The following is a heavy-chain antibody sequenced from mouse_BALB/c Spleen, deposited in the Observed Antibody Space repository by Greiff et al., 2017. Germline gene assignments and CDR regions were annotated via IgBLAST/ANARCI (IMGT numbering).Heavy chain of an antibody. J-gene: IGHJ4*01. CDR3: ARLRRYAMDY. CDR1: GFNIKDTY. CDR2: IDPANGNT. D-gene: IGHD2-12*01. Sequence: VQLQQPGAELVKPGASVKLSCTASGFNIKDTYMHWVKQRPEQGLEWIGRIDPANGNTKYDPKFQGKATITADTSSNTAYLQLSSLTSEDTAVYYCARLRRYAMDYWGQGISVTVSS. V-gene: IGHV14-3*02.